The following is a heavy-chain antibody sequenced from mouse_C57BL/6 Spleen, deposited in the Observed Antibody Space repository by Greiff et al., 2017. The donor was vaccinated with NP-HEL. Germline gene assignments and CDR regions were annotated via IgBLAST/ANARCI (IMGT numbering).Heavy chain of an antibody. J-gene: IGHJ4*01. CDR3: ARGSNYEYYAMDY. D-gene: IGHD2-5*01. CDR2: IYPGDGDT. CDR1: GYAFSSSW. Sequence: VQLQQSGPELVKPGASVKLSCKASGYAFSSSWMNWVKQRPGKGLEWIGRIYPGDGDTNYNGKFKGKATLTADKSSSTAYMQLSSLTSEDSAVYFCARGSNYEYYAMDYWGQGTSVTVSS. V-gene: IGHV1-82*01.